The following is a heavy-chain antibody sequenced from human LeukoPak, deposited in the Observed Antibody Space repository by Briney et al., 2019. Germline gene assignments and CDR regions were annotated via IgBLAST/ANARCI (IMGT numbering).Heavy chain of an antibody. J-gene: IGHJ4*02. CDR2: INHSGST. Sequence: SETLSLTCTVSGGSMSSYYWSWIRQPPGKGLEWIGEINHSGSTYYNPSLKSRVTISVDSSKNQFSLKLTSVTAADTAVYYCATLGEYYDSSGYYYNWGQGTLVTVSS. D-gene: IGHD3-22*01. V-gene: IGHV4-34*01. CDR1: GGSMSSYY. CDR3: ATLGEYYDSSGYYYN.